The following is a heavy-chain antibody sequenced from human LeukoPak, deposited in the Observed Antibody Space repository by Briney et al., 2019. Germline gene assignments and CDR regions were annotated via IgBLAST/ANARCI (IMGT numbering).Heavy chain of an antibody. CDR3: ARSGYGDYAEYFQY. J-gene: IGHJ1*01. CDR1: GFTFGDYA. Sequence: GGSLRLSCAASGFTFGDYAMPWVRQAPGKGLEWVSSISWNSGSIGYADSVKGRFTISRDNAKNSLYLQMNSLRAEDTAVYYCARSGYGDYAEYFQYWGQGTLVTVSS. CDR2: ISWNSGSI. V-gene: IGHV3-9*01. D-gene: IGHD4-17*01.